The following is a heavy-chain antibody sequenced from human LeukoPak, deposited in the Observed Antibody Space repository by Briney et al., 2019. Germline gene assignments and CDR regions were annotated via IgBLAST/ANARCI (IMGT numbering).Heavy chain of an antibody. Sequence: GGSLRLSCAASGFTFGSYAMHWVRQAPGKGLEWVAFIRYDGSNKYYADSVKGRFTISRDNSKNTLYLQMNSLRAEDTAVYYCAKAMSGYYLYYFDYWGQGTLVTVSS. V-gene: IGHV3-30*02. CDR1: GFTFGSYA. J-gene: IGHJ4*02. D-gene: IGHD3-22*01. CDR3: AKAMSGYYLYYFDY. CDR2: IRYDGSNK.